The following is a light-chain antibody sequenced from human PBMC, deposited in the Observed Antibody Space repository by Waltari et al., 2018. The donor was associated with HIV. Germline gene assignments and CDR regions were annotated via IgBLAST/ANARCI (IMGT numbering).Light chain of an antibody. V-gene: IGKV1-39*01. J-gene: IGKJ2*01. CDR2: AAS. CDR1: QSISDY. CDR3: QQSYSTLTTT. Sequence: DIQMTPFPSSLSASIGDIFSLTCRASQSISDYLNWYQQTPGKAPKLLIHAASTLQSGVPSRFSGTGSGTDFTLTISSLQPEDFATYYCQQSYSTLTTTFGQGTRLEI.